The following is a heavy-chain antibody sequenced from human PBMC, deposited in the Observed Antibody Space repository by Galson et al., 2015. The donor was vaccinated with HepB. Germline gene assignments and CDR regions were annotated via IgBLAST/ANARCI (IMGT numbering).Heavy chain of an antibody. CDR1: GYSFTSYW. Sequence: QSGAEVKKPGESLKISCKGSGYSFTSYWIGWVRQMPGKGLEWMGIIYPGDSDTRYSPSFQGQVTISADKSISTAYLQWSSLKASDTAMYYCARLGSYCGGDCSETHDAFDIWGQGTMVTVSS. CDR2: IYPGDSDT. V-gene: IGHV5-51*01. D-gene: IGHD2-21*02. J-gene: IGHJ3*02. CDR3: ARLGSYCGGDCSETHDAFDI.